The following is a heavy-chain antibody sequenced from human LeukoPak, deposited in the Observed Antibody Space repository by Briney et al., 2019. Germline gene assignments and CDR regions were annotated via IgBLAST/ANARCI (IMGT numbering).Heavy chain of an antibody. Sequence: PGWSLTLSRPASGFTFSSYEMNWVRQPPGKGREGVSYISSSGSTKYYADSVKGRFTISRDNAKNSLYLQMNRLRAEDTAVYYCATAGGGDLEWSINNPYYMDVWGKGTTVTVSS. J-gene: IGHJ6*03. CDR3: ATAGGGDLEWSINNPYYMDV. CDR1: GFTFSSYE. CDR2: ISSSGSTK. V-gene: IGHV3-48*03. D-gene: IGHD3-3*01.